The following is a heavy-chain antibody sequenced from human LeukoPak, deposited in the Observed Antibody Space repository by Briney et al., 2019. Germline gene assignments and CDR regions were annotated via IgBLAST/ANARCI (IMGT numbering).Heavy chain of an antibody. Sequence: PSETLSLTCAVYGGSFSGYYWSWIRQPPGKGLEWIGEINHSGSTNYNPSLKSRVTISVDTSKNQFSLKLSSVTAADTAVYYCARRDLGATQNFDYWGQGTLVTVSS. CDR2: INHSGST. CDR1: GGSFSGYY. D-gene: IGHD1-26*01. V-gene: IGHV4-34*01. CDR3: ARRDLGATQNFDY. J-gene: IGHJ4*02.